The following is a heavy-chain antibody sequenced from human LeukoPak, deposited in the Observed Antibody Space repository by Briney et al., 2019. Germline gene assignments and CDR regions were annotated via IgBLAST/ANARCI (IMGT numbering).Heavy chain of an antibody. V-gene: IGHV3-23*01. D-gene: IGHD3-22*01. Sequence: GGSLRLSCAASGFTFSSYAMSWVRQAPGKGLQWVSVLSGSGELTYYADSVKGRFTISRDNSRNTLFLQMNSLRAEDTAVYYCAKVKGSYYDDSGMDCWGQGTLVVASS. CDR2: LSGSGELT. CDR3: AKVKGSYYDDSGMDC. J-gene: IGHJ4*02. CDR1: GFTFSSYA.